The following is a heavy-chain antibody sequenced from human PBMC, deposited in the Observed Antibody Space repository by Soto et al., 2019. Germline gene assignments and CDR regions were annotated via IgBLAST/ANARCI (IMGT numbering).Heavy chain of an antibody. J-gene: IGHJ5*02. V-gene: IGHV4-31*03. CDR2: ISYTGRT. Sequence: QVQLQESGPGLVKPSQTLSLTCSVSGGSINSGAYYWGWIRQHPGKDLEWCGYISYTGRTYSNPSLKSRVTIALDMSESQFSLNLTSVTAADTAVYFCARVSATGTRWIDPWGQGTLVTVSP. CDR1: GGSINSGAYY. D-gene: IGHD6-13*01. CDR3: ARVSATGTRWIDP.